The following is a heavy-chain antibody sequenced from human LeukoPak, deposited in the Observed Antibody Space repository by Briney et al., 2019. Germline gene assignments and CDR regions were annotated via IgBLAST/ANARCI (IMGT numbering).Heavy chain of an antibody. J-gene: IGHJ6*02. Sequence: SETLSLTCTDSGGSISSYYWSWIRQPAGKGLEWIGRIYNSGSTNYNPSLKSRVTMSVDTSKNQFSLKLSSVTAADTAVYYCARATVSLAYGMDVWGQGTTVTVSS. D-gene: IGHD4-17*01. CDR3: ARATVSLAYGMDV. CDR1: GGSISSYY. CDR2: IYNSGST. V-gene: IGHV4-4*07.